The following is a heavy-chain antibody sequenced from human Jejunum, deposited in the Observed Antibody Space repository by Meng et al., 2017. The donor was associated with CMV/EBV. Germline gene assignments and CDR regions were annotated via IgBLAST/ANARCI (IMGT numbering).Heavy chain of an antibody. Sequence: AASGFTVSDYYMSWIRQAPGKGLEWLSYINSTGSIIFYADSVRGRFTISRDNAKNSLYLQMNSLRDDDTAFYYCARGQRGASYFAYWGQGTLVTVSS. CDR1: GFTVSDYY. D-gene: IGHD4/OR15-4a*01. CDR3: ARGQRGASYFAY. CDR2: INSTGSII. V-gene: IGHV3-11*01. J-gene: IGHJ4*02.